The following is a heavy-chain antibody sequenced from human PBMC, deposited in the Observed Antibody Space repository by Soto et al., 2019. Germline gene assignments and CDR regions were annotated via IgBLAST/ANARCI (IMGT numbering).Heavy chain of an antibody. V-gene: IGHV3-21*01. D-gene: IGHD4-17*01. CDR1: GFTFSSYS. CDR3: ARMDYGDYYYYYGMDV. J-gene: IGHJ6*02. CDR2: ISSSSSHI. Sequence: EVQLVESGGGLVKRGGSLRLSCAASGFTFSSYSMNWVRQAPGKGLEWVSSISSSSSHIYYADSVKGRFTISRDNANNSLYLQMNSLRAEDTAVYYCARMDYGDYYYYYGMDVWGQGTTVTVSS.